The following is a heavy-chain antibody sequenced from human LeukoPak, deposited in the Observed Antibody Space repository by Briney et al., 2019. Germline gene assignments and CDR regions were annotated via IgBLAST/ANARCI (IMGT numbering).Heavy chain of an antibody. D-gene: IGHD6-19*01. CDR1: GFTFSSYA. Sequence: GGSLRLSCAASGFTFSSYAMSWVRQAPGKGLEWVSAISGSSGSTYYADSVKGRFTISRDNSKNTLYLQMNSLRAEDTAVYYCAVRSGWPIDYWGQGTLVTVSS. CDR3: AVRSGWPIDY. J-gene: IGHJ4*02. V-gene: IGHV3-23*01. CDR2: ISGSSGST.